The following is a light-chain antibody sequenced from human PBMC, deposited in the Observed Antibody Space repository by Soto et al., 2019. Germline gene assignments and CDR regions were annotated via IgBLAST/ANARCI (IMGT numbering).Light chain of an antibody. V-gene: IGLV2-8*01. CDR1: SSYVGGYDS. J-gene: IGLJ2*01. Sequence: QSALTQPPSASGSPGQSVTISCTGSSSYVGGYDSVSWYQQYPGKAPKLMIYEVTKRPSGVPDRFSGSKSGNTASLTVSGLQAEDEADYYCSSYAGINNLVFGGGTKLTVL. CDR3: SSYAGINNLV. CDR2: EVT.